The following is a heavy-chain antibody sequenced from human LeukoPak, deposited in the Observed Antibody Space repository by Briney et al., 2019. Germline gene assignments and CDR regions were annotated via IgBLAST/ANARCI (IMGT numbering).Heavy chain of an antibody. CDR2: ISGSGGST. V-gene: IGHV3-23*01. CDR3: AKDQIPFTAMVPFDY. D-gene: IGHD5-18*01. CDR1: GFTFSSYA. J-gene: IGHJ4*02. Sequence: GGSLRLSCAASGFTFSSYAMSWVSQAPGKGLEWVSVISGSGGSTYNADSVKGRFTISRDNSKNTLYLQMNSLRAEDTAVYHCAKDQIPFTAMVPFDYWGQGTLVTVSS.